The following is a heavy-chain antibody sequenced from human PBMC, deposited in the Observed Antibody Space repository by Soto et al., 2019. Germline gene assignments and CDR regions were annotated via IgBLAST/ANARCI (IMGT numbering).Heavy chain of an antibody. CDR2: ISTFNGKT. D-gene: IGHD1-26*01. V-gene: IGHV1-18*01. CDR1: GYTFTSHG. J-gene: IGHJ3*01. Sequence: QFQLVQSGGEVKRPGASLKVSCKTSGYTFTSHGISWVRQAPGQGLEWMGWISTFNGKTDYAQKFQGRVTMTADTLTSTVYMEVKSLRSDDTAVYYCARLLTEGATFREDAFDLWVQGTRVTVSS. CDR3: ARLLTEGATFREDAFDL.